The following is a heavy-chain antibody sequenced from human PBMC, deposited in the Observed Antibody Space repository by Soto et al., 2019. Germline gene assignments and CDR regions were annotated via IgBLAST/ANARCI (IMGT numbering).Heavy chain of an antibody. Sequence: QVQLVQSGAEVKKPGSSVKVSCKSSGGTFNSYRISWVRQARGQGLEWMGGLIPIFGTPNYAQKFQGRLTLIADDSTRKVYMDLSRLRSEDTAMYYCAREKFSNYLEPWGQGSLVTVSS. J-gene: IGHJ5*02. CDR1: GGTFNSYR. V-gene: IGHV1-69*01. CDR3: AREKFSNYLEP. CDR2: LIPIFGTP. D-gene: IGHD4-4*01.